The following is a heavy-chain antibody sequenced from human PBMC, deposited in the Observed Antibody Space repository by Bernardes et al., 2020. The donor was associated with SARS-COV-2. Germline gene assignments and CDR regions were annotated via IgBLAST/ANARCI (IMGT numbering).Heavy chain of an antibody. J-gene: IGHJ3*02. CDR2: IAVYNGKT. D-gene: IGHD3-22*01. Sequence: ASVKVSCKASGYTFTSYGISWVRQAPGQGLELVGWIAVYNGKTSYAQNLQDRLTLTIEPATDTAYMELRSLRSDDTAVYYCARDQPQYYYDRSFYGTFDIWGQGTMITVSA. V-gene: IGHV1-18*01. CDR1: GYTFTSYG. CDR3: ARDQPQYYYDRSFYGTFDI.